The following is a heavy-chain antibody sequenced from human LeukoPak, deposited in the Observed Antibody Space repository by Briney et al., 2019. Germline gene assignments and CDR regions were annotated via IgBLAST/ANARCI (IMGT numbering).Heavy chain of an antibody. J-gene: IGHJ5*02. CDR3: ARRVTMVRSNWFDP. CDR2: IYPGDSDT. Sequence: GESLKISCKGSGYSFTSYWIGWVRQMPGKGLEWMGIIYPGDSDTRYSPSFQGQVTISADKSTSTAYLQWSSLKASNTAMYYCARRVTMVRSNWFDPWGQGTLVAVSS. CDR1: GYSFTSYW. D-gene: IGHD3-10*01. V-gene: IGHV5-51*01.